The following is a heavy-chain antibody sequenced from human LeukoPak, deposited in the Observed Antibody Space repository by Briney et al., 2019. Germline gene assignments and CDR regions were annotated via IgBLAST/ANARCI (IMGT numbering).Heavy chain of an antibody. J-gene: IGHJ5*02. D-gene: IGHD2-15*01. Sequence: PSGTLSLTCAVSGGSISSSNWWSWVRQPPGKGLEWIGEIYHSGSTNYNPSLKSRVTITVDKSKNQFSLKLSSATAADTAVYYCARGYCSGGSCYLGWFDPWGQGTLVTVSS. V-gene: IGHV4-4*02. CDR3: ARGYCSGGSCYLGWFDP. CDR2: IYHSGST. CDR1: GGSISSSNW.